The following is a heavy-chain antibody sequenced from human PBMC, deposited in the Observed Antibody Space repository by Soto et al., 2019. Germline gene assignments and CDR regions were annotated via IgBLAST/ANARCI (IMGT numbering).Heavy chain of an antibody. CDR1: VGSFSDYY. V-gene: IGHV4-34*01. D-gene: IGHD6-13*01. CDR2: INHSGST. CDR3: ARVAGSYYSFGMDV. Sequence: QVQLQQWGAGLLKPSETLSLTCAVYVGSFSDYYWSWIRQPPGKGLEWIGEINHSGSTKYSPSLKSRVTISVDTSKQQFSLKVSSVTAADTAVYYCARVAGSYYSFGMDVWGRGNSVTVSS. J-gene: IGHJ6*02.